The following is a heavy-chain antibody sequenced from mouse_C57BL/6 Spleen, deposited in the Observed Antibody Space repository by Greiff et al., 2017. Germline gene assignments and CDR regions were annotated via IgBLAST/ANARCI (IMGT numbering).Heavy chain of an antibody. CDR3: ARSRGLYAMDY. D-gene: IGHD3-1*01. CDR2: ISYSGST. J-gene: IGHJ4*01. V-gene: IGHV3-1*01. CDR1: GYSITSGYD. Sequence: EVMLVESGPGMVKPSQSLSLTCTVTGYSITSGYDWHWIRHFPGNKLEWMGYISYSGSTNYNPSLKSRISITHDTSKNHFFLKLNSVTTEDTATYYCARSRGLYAMDYWGQGTSVTVSS.